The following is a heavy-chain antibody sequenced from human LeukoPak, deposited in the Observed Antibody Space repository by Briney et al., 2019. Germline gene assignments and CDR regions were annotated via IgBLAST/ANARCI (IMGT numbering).Heavy chain of an antibody. V-gene: IGHV3-30*18. Sequence: GGSLRLSCAASGFTFSSYGIHWVRQAPGKGLEWVAVISSDGSNKYYADSVKGRFTISRDNSKNTLYLQMDSLRAEDTAVYYCAKGGSSGWFDYFDYWGQGTLVTVSS. D-gene: IGHD6-19*01. CDR2: ISSDGSNK. J-gene: IGHJ4*02. CDR3: AKGGSSGWFDYFDY. CDR1: GFTFSSYG.